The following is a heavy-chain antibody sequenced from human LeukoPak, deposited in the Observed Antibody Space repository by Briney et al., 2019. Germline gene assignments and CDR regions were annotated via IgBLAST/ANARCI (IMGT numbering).Heavy chain of an antibody. CDR1: GFTFSTYS. CDR2: IRSGSTYI. Sequence: PGGSLRLSCAASGFTFSTYSMHWVRQAPGKGLEWVSSIRSGSTYINYADSVKGRFTISRDDAKKSLYLQMNSLRDEDTAVYYCASGFSSSLYFDYWGQGTLVTVSS. V-gene: IGHV3-21*01. CDR3: ASGFSSSLYFDY. D-gene: IGHD6-6*01. J-gene: IGHJ4*02.